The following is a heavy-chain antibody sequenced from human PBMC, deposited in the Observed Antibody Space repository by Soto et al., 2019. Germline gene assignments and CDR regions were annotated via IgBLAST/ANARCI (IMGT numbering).Heavy chain of an antibody. D-gene: IGHD3-10*01. CDR1: GGSISSYY. CDR2: IYYSGST. V-gene: IGHV4-59*01. J-gene: IGHJ3*02. CDR3: AREPSTMVREVRAILDAFDI. Sequence: QVQLQESGPGLVKPSETLSLTCTVSGGSISSYYWSWIRQPTGNGLEWIGYIYYSGSTNYNPSLKSRVSISVDTSKHQYSLNLSSVTGAETAVYYCAREPSTMVREVRAILDAFDIWGKGTMVTVSS.